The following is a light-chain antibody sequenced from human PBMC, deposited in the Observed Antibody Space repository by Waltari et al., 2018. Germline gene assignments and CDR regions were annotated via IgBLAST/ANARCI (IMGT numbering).Light chain of an antibody. Sequence: DIQMTQSPSTLSASVGDRVTITCRASQSINNWLAWFQQKPGKAPKLLIYDASSLESGVPSRFSGSGSGTEFTLKISRVEVEDVGVYYCMQGTHWPLTFGPGTKVDIK. J-gene: IGKJ3*01. V-gene: IGKV1-5*01. CDR2: DAS. CDR3: MQGTHWPLT. CDR1: QSINNW.